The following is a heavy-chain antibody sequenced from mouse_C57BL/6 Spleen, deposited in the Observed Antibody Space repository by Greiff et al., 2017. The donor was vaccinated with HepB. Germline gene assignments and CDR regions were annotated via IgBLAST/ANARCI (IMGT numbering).Heavy chain of an antibody. V-gene: IGHV1-74*01. Sequence: VQLQQSGAELVKPGASVTVSCKASGYTFTSYWMHWVKQRPGQGLEWLGRIHPSDSDTNYNQKFTVKATMTVDNSSSTAYLQLSSLTSEDSAVYYCAIGPIYCSASYGDYLGQGTTLRVSS. D-gene: IGHD1-1*01. CDR3: AIGPIYCSASYGDY. J-gene: IGHJ2*01. CDR2: IHPSDSDT. CDR1: GYTFTSYW.